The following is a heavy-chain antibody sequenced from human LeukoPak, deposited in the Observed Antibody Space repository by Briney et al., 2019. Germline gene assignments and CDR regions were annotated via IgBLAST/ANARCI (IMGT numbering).Heavy chain of an antibody. CDR3: ARGQIKDTAMRF. CDR2: IYYSGST. CDR1: GGSISSYY. D-gene: IGHD5-18*01. V-gene: IGHV4-59*01. J-gene: IGHJ4*02. Sequence: SETLSLTCTVSGGSISSYYWSWIRQPPGKGLEWSGYIYYSGSTNYNPSLKSRVTISVDTSKNQFSLKLSSVTAADTAVYYCARGQIKDTAMRFWGQGTLVTVSS.